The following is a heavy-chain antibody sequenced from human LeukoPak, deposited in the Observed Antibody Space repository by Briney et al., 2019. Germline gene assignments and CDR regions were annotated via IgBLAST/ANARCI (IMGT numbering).Heavy chain of an antibody. Sequence: GRSLRLSCAASGFTFSSYGMHWVRQAPGKGLEWVAVISYDGSNKYYADSVKGRFTISRDNSKNTLYLQMNSLRAEDTAVYYCAKTPRIAAAGRGGYYFDYWGQGTLVTVSS. CDR3: AKTPRIAAAGRGGYYFDY. D-gene: IGHD6-13*01. V-gene: IGHV3-30*18. CDR2: ISYDGSNK. J-gene: IGHJ4*02. CDR1: GFTFSSYG.